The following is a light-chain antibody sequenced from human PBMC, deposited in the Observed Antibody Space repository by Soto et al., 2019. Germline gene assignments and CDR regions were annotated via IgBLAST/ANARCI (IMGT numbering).Light chain of an antibody. CDR1: QSISNY. J-gene: IGKJ2*01. V-gene: IGKV1-39*01. Sequence: DIQMTHSPPSLSASVGARVTITCRATQSISNYLNWYQQKPGKAPKLLIYGASSLESGVPSRFSGSGSGTDFTLTIASLQPEDFGTYYCQQSYSTPYTFGQGTKLEIE. CDR3: QQSYSTPYT. CDR2: GAS.